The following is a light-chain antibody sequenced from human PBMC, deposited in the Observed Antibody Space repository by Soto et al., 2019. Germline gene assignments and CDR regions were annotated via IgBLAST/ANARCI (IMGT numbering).Light chain of an antibody. V-gene: IGKV1-5*01. CDR2: DAS. J-gene: IGKJ1*01. CDR3: QQYNSSPWT. Sequence: DIQMTQSPSTLSSSVGDRVTITCRASQSVSSWLAWYQQKPGKAPKLLISDASSLESGVPLRVSGSGSGTEFTLTISDLQPDDSATYYCQQYNSSPWTFGQGTKVDIK. CDR1: QSVSSW.